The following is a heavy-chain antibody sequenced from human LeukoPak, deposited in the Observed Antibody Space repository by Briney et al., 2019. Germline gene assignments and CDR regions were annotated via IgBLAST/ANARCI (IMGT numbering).Heavy chain of an antibody. CDR3: TRAAAGHPD. J-gene: IGHJ4*02. CDR2: INHSGYT. Sequence: SETLSLSCAVSGVPFSNYYWSWVRQSPRQGLEWIGEINHSGYTNYNSSLKSRVTMSIDTSKNQFSLILTSVTAADAGVYYCTRAAAGHPDWGQGTLDTVSS. V-gene: IGHV4-34*01. CDR1: GVPFSNYY. D-gene: IGHD6-19*01.